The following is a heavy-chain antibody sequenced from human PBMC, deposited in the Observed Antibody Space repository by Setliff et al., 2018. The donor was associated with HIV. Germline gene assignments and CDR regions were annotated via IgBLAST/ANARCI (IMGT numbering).Heavy chain of an antibody. CDR3: VKDGDYRNGDYDALIKRYYYYYLDV. V-gene: IGHV3-30*02. J-gene: IGHJ6*03. D-gene: IGHD4-17*01. CDR1: GFTFSAHG. Sequence: GGSLRLSCAASGFTFSAHGMHWVRQAPGKGLEWVTFINYDDNYEYYADSVKGRFTISRDNSKSTVDLQMTSLTAEDTAVYYCVKDGDYRNGDYDALIKRYYYYYLDVWGKGTTVTVSS. CDR2: INYDDNYE.